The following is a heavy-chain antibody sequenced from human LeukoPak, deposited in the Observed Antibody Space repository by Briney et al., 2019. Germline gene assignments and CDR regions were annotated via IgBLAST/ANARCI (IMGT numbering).Heavy chain of an antibody. CDR2: IKPDGSDQ. D-gene: IGHD1-26*01. V-gene: IGHV3-7*01. CDR1: GFTFSSYW. J-gene: IGHJ4*02. Sequence: PGGSLRLSCAASGFTFSSYWMSWVRQAPGKGLEWVANIKPDGSDQYYVDSVKGRFTISRDNAKNSLYLQMNSLRAEDTAVYYRARGSYPDYWGQGTLVTVSS. CDR3: ARGSYPDY.